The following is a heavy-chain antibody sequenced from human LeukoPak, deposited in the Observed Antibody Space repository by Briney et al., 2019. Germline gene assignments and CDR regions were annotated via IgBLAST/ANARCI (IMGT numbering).Heavy chain of an antibody. Sequence: GGSLRLSCAATGFTFSTYAMSWVRQAPGKGLEWVSIIYSGGKTYYADSVKGRFTIFRDESKNTLYLQMNSLRAEDTAVYYCARGLIEMATIYFDHWGQGTLVTVSS. V-gene: IGHV3-53*01. D-gene: IGHD5-24*01. J-gene: IGHJ4*02. CDR1: GFTFSTYA. CDR2: IYSGGKT. CDR3: ARGLIEMATIYFDH.